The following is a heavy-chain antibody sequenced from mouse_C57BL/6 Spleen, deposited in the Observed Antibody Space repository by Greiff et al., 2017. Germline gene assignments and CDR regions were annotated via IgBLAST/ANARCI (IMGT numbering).Heavy chain of an antibody. J-gene: IGHJ2*01. V-gene: IGHV1-80*01. D-gene: IGHD1-1*01. CDR2: IYPGDGDT. CDR1: GYAFSSYW. CDR3: ARRYYDYFDY. Sequence: VQLQQSGAELVKPGASVKISCKASGYAFSSYWMTWVKQRPGKGLEWIGQIYPGDGDTNYNGKFKGKATLTADKSSSTAYMQLSSLTSEDSAVYFCARRYYDYFDYWGQGTTLTVSS.